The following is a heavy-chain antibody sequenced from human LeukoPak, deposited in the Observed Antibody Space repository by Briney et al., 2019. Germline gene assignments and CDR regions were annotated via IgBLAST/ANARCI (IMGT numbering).Heavy chain of an antibody. D-gene: IGHD2-21*02. Sequence: PSETLSLTCTVSGGPVSIYYWSWIRQPAGKGLEWIGRIYTIGSTYYNPSLKSRVTMSEDTSKNQISLKLSSVTAADTAVYYCARDFRRGCGADCYYFDYWGQGTLVTVSS. J-gene: IGHJ4*02. CDR2: IYTIGST. V-gene: IGHV4-4*07. CDR3: ARDFRRGCGADCYYFDY. CDR1: GGPVSIYY.